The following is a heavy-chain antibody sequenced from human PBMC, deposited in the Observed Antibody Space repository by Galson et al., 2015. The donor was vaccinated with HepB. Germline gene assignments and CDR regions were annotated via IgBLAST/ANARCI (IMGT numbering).Heavy chain of an antibody. J-gene: IGHJ2*01. CDR3: ARRTTVKPDYWYFDL. Sequence: SVKVSCKASGGIFSTYAISWVRQAPGQGLEWMGGTIPFFGTANYAQKFQGRVTITADESTSTAYMELSSLRSEDTAVYYCARRTTVKPDYWYFDLWGRGTLVTVSS. D-gene: IGHD4-17*01. CDR1: GGIFSTYA. CDR2: TIPFFGTA. V-gene: IGHV1-69*13.